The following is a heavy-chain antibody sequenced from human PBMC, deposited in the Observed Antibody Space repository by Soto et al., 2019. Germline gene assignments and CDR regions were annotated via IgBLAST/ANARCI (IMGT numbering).Heavy chain of an antibody. J-gene: IGHJ4*02. D-gene: IGHD2-15*01. V-gene: IGHV3-23*01. Sequence: GGSLRLSCAASGFTFSSYAMSWVRQAPGKWLEWVSAISGSGGSTYYADSVKGRFTISRDNSKNTLYLQMNSLRAEDTAVYYCAKERSDFGYCSGGSCYFGDYWGQGXLVTVYS. CDR3: AKERSDFGYCSGGSCYFGDY. CDR2: ISGSGGST. CDR1: GFTFSSYA.